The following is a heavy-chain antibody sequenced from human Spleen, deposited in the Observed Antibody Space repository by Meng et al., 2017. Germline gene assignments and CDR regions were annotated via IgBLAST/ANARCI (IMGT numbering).Heavy chain of an antibody. J-gene: IGHJ4*02. CDR3: TGSWRGDY. V-gene: IGHV3-53*05. CDR1: GFTVSSNY. Sequence: GGSLRLSCAASGFTVSSNYMSWVRQAPGKGLEWVSAVSGSGGGPYYADSVKGRFTISRDNSKNTLYLQMDSLRAEDTAVYYCTGSWRGDYWGQGTLVTVSS. CDR2: SGSGGGP. D-gene: IGHD3-10*01.